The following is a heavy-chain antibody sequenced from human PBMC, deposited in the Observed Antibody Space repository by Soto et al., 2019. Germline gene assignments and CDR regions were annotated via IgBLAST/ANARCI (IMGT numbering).Heavy chain of an antibody. CDR1: GFTFSGYT. CDR2: ITSSSTDI. Sequence: QLVESGGGLVKPGGSLRLSCAASGFTFSGYTMNWVRLAPGTGLEWVSSITSSSTDIYYADSVKGRFTISRDNAANSLFLQMNSLRAEDTAVYYCVRDTGFYDDAGQKYYYGMDVWGQGTTVTVS. J-gene: IGHJ6*02. CDR3: VRDTGFYDDAGQKYYYGMDV. D-gene: IGHD3-22*01. V-gene: IGHV3-21*01.